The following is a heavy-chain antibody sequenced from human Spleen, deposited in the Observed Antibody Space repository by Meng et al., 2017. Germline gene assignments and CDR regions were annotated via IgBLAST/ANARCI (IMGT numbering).Heavy chain of an antibody. Sequence: GESLKISCAASGFTFSSYEMNWVRQAPGKGLEWVSVLFRDGTTYYADSVKGRFTISRDNSKSTVYLQMSSLRAEDTAVYYCAAESLVAAWFWGQGTLVTVSS. CDR2: LFRDGTT. CDR1: GFTFSSYE. V-gene: IGHV3-53*01. CDR3: AAESLVAAWF. D-gene: IGHD2-15*01. J-gene: IGHJ4*02.